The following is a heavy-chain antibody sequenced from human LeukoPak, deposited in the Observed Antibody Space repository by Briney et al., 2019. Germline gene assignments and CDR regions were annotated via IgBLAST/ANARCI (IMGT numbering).Heavy chain of an antibody. CDR1: GGSISSGGSY. V-gene: IGHV4-31*03. CDR2: IYYSGST. CDR3: ARVDTAMVTYYGMDV. J-gene: IGHJ6*02. Sequence: SETLSLTCTVSGGSISSGGSYWSWIRQHPGKGLEWIGYIYYSGSTYYNPSLKSRVTISVDTSKNQFSLKLSSVTAADTAVYYCARVDTAMVTYYGMDVWGQGTTVTVSS. D-gene: IGHD5-18*01.